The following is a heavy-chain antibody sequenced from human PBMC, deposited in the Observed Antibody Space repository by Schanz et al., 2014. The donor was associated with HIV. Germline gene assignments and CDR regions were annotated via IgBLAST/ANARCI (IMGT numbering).Heavy chain of an antibody. V-gene: IGHV3-48*02. D-gene: IGHD2-15*01. CDR3: ARGWRENSFEV. CDR2: ISSGGNTI. J-gene: IGHJ3*01. CDR1: GFTFRRYS. Sequence: EEHLVESGGGLVQPGGSLRLSCAAAGFTFRRYSMSWVRQTPARGLEWISFISSGGNTIYYADSVRGRFTVSRDDARNSLSLQLNSLRDEDTAVYFCARGWRENSFEVWGQGTIVTVSS.